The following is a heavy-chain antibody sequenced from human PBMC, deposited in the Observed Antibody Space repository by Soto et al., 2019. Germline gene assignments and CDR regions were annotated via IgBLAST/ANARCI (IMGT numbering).Heavy chain of an antibody. CDR3: EREWYRXVVGATTHYYGMDV. Sequence: ASVKVSCKASGYTFTSYGISWVRQAPGQGLEWMGWISAYNGNTNYAQKLQGRVTMTTDTSTSTAYMELRSLRSDDTAVYYCEREWYRXVVGATTHYYGMDVWGQGTTVTVSS. CDR2: ISAYNGNT. D-gene: IGHD1-26*01. V-gene: IGHV1-18*01. J-gene: IGHJ6*02. CDR1: GYTFTSYG.